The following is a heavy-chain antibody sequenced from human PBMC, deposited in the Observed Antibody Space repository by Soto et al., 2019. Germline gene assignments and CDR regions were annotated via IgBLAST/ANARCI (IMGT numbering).Heavy chain of an antibody. V-gene: IGHV1-69*02. D-gene: IGHD3-10*01. J-gene: IGHJ4*02. CDR1: GGTFSSYT. CDR2: IIPILGIA. CDR3: ALWFGELLSQVDY. Sequence: SVKLSCKASGGTFSSYTISCVRQAPGQGLEWMGRIIPILGIANYAQKFQGRVTITADKSTSTAYMELSSLRSEDTAVYYCALWFGELLSQVDYWGQGTLVTVSS.